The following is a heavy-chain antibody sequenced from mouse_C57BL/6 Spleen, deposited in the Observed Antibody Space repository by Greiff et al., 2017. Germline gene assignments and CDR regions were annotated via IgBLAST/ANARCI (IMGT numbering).Heavy chain of an antibody. D-gene: IGHD1-1*01. CDR3: TREITSYAMDY. Sequence: EVNLVESGEGLVKPGGSLKLSCAASGFTFSSYAMSWVRQTPEKRLEWVAYISSGGDYIYYADTVKGRFTISRDNARNTLYLQMSSLKSEDTAMYYCTREITSYAMDYWGQGTSVTVSS. V-gene: IGHV5-9-1*02. J-gene: IGHJ4*01. CDR1: GFTFSSYA. CDR2: ISSGGDYI.